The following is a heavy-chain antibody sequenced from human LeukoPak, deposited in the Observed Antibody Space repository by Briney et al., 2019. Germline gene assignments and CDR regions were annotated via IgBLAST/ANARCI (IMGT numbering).Heavy chain of an antibody. J-gene: IGHJ6*02. CDR2: ISSSCSTI. V-gene: IGHV3-11*01. CDR1: GFTFSDYY. CDR3: ARVLSMRGSGSYYFIYYYYGMDV. D-gene: IGHD1-26*01. Sequence: PGGSLRLSCAASGFTFSDYYMSWIRQAPGKGLEWVSYISSSCSTIYYADSVKGRFTISRDNAKNSLYLQMNSLRAEDTAVYYCARVLSMRGSGSYYFIYYYYGMDVWGQGTTVTVSS.